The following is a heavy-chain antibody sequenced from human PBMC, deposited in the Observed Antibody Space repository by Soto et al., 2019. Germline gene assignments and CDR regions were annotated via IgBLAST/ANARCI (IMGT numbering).Heavy chain of an antibody. D-gene: IGHD6-19*01. Sequence: GGSLRLSCAASGFTFSDYYMSWIRQAPGKGLEWVSYISSSGSTIYYADSVKGRFTISRDNSKNTLYLQMNSLRAEDTAVYYCARESTQGIAVAGTEIDYWGQGTLVTVSS. CDR1: GFTFSDYY. V-gene: IGHV3-11*04. CDR2: ISSSGSTI. J-gene: IGHJ4*02. CDR3: ARESTQGIAVAGTEIDY.